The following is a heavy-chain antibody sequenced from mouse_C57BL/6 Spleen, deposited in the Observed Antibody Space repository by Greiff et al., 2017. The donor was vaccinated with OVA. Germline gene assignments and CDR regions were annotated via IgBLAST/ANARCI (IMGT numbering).Heavy chain of an antibody. CDR2: INPSNGGT. Sequence: QVQLKESGTELVKPGASVKLSCKASGYTFTSYWMHWVKQRPGQGLEWIGNINPSNGGTNYNEKFKSKATLTVDKSSSTAYMQLSSLTSEDSAVYYCARFSRGSSSYYFDYWGQGTTLTVSS. CDR3: ARFSRGSSSYYFDY. V-gene: IGHV1-53*01. D-gene: IGHD1-1*01. J-gene: IGHJ2*01. CDR1: GYTFTSYW.